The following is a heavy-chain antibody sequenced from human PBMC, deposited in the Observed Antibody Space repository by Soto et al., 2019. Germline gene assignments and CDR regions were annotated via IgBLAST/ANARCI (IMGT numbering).Heavy chain of an antibody. CDR1: GFTFSSYA. J-gene: IGHJ4*02. Sequence: PGGSLRLSCAASGFTFSSYAMSWVRQAPGKGLEWVSAISGSGGSTYYADSVKGRFTTSRDNSKNTLYLQMNSLRAEDTAVYYCAKTAAPIMITFGGVIVPAPFDYWGQGTLVTVS. CDR2: ISGSGGST. D-gene: IGHD3-16*02. V-gene: IGHV3-23*01. CDR3: AKTAAPIMITFGGVIVPAPFDY.